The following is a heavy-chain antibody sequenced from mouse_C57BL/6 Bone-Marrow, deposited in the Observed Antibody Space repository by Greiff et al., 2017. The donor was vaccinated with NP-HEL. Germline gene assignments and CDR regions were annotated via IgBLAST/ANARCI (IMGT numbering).Heavy chain of an antibody. CDR3: AMDNFGYYGSSYFY. V-gene: IGHV1-74*01. D-gene: IGHD1-1*01. J-gene: IGHJ2*01. CDR2: IHPSDSDT. CDR1: GYTFTSYW. Sequence: QVQLKESGAELVKPGASVKVSCKASGYTFTSYWMHWVKQRPGQGLEWIGRIHPSDSDTNYNQKFKGKATLTVDKSSSTAYMQLSSLTSEDSAVYYCAMDNFGYYGSSYFYWGQGTTLTVSS.